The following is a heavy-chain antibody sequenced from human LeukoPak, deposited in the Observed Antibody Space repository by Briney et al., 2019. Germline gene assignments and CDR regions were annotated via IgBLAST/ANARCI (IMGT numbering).Heavy chain of an antibody. J-gene: IGHJ4*02. Sequence: SETLSLTCAVSGYSISSGHWWSWVRQPPGKGLEWIGEIHHGGSTNYNPSLKSRVTISVDKSKNQFSLKLDSVTAADTAVYHWARNDYYSADYGGRETRVPVS. CDR2: IHHGGST. V-gene: IGHV4-4*02. CDR3: ARNDYYSADY. D-gene: IGHD3-22*01. CDR1: GYSISSGHW.